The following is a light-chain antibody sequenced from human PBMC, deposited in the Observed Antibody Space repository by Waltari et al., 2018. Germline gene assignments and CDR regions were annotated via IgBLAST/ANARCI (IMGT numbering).Light chain of an antibody. CDR1: QSVSRA. Sequence: EIVLTQSPGSLSSSPGERVTLSCRASQSVSRALAWYQQKPGQGPRLLIFGADNRATGIPDRFSGSGSETDFSRTISRLEAEDCEGYYCQHYVRLPATFGRGTKVEIK. CDR2: GAD. V-gene: IGKV3-20*01. J-gene: IGKJ1*01. CDR3: QHYVRLPAT.